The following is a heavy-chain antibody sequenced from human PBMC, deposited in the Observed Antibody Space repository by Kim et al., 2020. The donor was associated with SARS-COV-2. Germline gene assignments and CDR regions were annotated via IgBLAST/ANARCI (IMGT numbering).Heavy chain of an antibody. J-gene: IGHJ4*02. D-gene: IGHD6-6*01. V-gene: IGHV1-18*01. CDR3: ARDRGYSSSPTVGRLDY. CDR1: GYTFTSYG. CDR2: ISAYNGDT. Sequence: ASVKVSCKASGYTFTSYGISWVRQAPGQGLEWMGWISAYNGDTNYAQKLQGRVTMTTDTSTSTAYMELRSLRSDDTAVYYCARDRGYSSSPTVGRLDYWGQGTLVTVSS.